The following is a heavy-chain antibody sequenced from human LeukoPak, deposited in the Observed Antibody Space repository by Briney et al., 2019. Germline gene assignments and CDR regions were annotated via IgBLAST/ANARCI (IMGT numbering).Heavy chain of an antibody. Sequence: GGSLRLSCAASGFTVSSNYMSWVRQAPGKGLVWVSRIHSDGSSISYADSVKGRFTISRDNAKNTLYLQMNSLRVEDTAVYYCARGGAARPDFWGQGTLVTVSS. CDR3: ARGGAARPDF. CDR1: GFTVSSNY. V-gene: IGHV3-74*01. J-gene: IGHJ4*02. CDR2: IHSDGSSI. D-gene: IGHD6-6*01.